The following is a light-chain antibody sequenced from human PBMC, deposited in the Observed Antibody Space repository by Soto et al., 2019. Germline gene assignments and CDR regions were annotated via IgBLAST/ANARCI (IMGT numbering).Light chain of an antibody. CDR2: AAS. J-gene: IGKJ4*01. CDR1: QSISSY. V-gene: IGKV1-39*01. Sequence: DIQMTQSPSSLSASVGDRVTITCRASQSISSYLNWYQQKPWKAPKLLIYAASSLQSGVPSRFSGSGSGTDFTLPISSLQPEDFATYYCQQSYSTPLTFGGGTKVEIK. CDR3: QQSYSTPLT.